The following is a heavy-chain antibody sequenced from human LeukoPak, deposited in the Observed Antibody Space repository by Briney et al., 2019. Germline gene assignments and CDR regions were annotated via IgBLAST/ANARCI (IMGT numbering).Heavy chain of an antibody. Sequence: PSETLSLTCTVSGGSISSGSYYWSWIRQPAGKGLEWIGRIYTSGSTNYNPSLKSRVTISVDTSKSQFSLKLSSVAAADTAVYYCARAVRRDGYNDYWGQGTLVTVSS. CDR3: ARAVRRDGYNDY. CDR1: GGSISSGSYY. D-gene: IGHD5-24*01. V-gene: IGHV4-61*02. J-gene: IGHJ4*02. CDR2: IYTSGST.